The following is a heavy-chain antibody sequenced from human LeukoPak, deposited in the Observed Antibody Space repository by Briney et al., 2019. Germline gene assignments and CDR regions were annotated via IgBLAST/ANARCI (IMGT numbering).Heavy chain of an antibody. Sequence: PGGSLRLSCAASGFTLSSYGMSWVRQAPGKGLEWVSAISGSGGSTYYADSVKGRFTISRDNAKNTVFLQMSSLRAEDTALYYCARKSASGNYPLDYWGQGTLVTVSS. CDR2: ISGSGGST. J-gene: IGHJ4*02. CDR3: ARKSASGNYPLDY. CDR1: GFTLSSYG. V-gene: IGHV3-23*01. D-gene: IGHD3-10*01.